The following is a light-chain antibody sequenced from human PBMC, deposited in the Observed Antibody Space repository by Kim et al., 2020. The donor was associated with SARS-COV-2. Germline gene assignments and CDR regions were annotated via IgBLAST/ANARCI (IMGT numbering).Light chain of an antibody. CDR1: QSVSNN. J-gene: IGKJ2*01. Sequence: EIVMTQSPAPLSVSPGERATLSCRASQSVSNNLAWYQHKPGQPPRLLIYGASTRATGVPARFGGSGSGTDFTLTVSSLQSEDFAVYYCHQYNDWPPGDTFGQGTKLEI. CDR2: GAS. CDR3: HQYNDWPPGDT. V-gene: IGKV3-15*01.